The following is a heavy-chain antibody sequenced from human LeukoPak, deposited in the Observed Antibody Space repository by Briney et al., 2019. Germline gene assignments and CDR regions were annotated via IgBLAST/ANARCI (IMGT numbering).Heavy chain of an antibody. J-gene: IGHJ5*02. CDR3: AKQPYQYVSGSPSWLDP. V-gene: IGHV3-23*01. Sequence: GGSLRLSCAASGSTFSSHAMTWVRQAPGKGLEWVSGIGGSSGKTFYADSVKGRFTISRDNSKNTLYLQMNALRAEDTAIYFCAKQPYQYVSGSPSWLDPWGQGTLVTVSS. D-gene: IGHD3-10*01. CDR1: GSTFSSHA. CDR2: IGGSSGKT.